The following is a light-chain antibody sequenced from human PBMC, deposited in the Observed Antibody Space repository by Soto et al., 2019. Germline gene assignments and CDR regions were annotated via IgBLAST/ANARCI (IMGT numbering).Light chain of an antibody. CDR3: QQFGDSLWT. J-gene: IGKJ1*01. CDR2: GTS. CDR1: QSVTKGY. Sequence: ENVLTQSPGTLSLYPGEGATLSCRASQSVTKGYLAWYQQKPGQAPKLLIYGTSSRATGVPDRFSASGSATDFTLTISRLEPEDFAVYYCQQFGDSLWTFGQGTRVEVK. V-gene: IGKV3-20*01.